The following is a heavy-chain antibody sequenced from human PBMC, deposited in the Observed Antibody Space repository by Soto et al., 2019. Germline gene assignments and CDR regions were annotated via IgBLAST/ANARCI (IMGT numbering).Heavy chain of an antibody. CDR2: IWYDGSNK. CDR1: GFTFSSYG. Sequence: GGSLRLSCAASGFTFSSYGMHWVRQAPGKGLEWVAVIWYDGSNKYYADSVKGRFTISRDNSKNTLYLQMNSLRAEDTAMYYCARDQASITGNYYGMDVWGQGTTVTVSS. D-gene: IGHD1-20*01. CDR3: ARDQASITGNYYGMDV. V-gene: IGHV3-33*01. J-gene: IGHJ6*02.